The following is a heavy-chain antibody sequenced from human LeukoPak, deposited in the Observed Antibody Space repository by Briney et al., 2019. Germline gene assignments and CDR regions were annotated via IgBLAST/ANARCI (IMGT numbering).Heavy chain of an antibody. Sequence: GGSLRLSCAASGFTFDDYAMHWVRQAPGKGLEWVSAISGSGGSTYYADSVKGRFTISRDNSKNTLYLQMNSLRAEDTAVYYCAKGGSSGYYSYDAFDIWGQGTMVTVSS. J-gene: IGHJ3*02. V-gene: IGHV3-23*01. CDR1: GFTFDDYA. CDR2: ISGSGGST. CDR3: AKGGSSGYYSYDAFDI. D-gene: IGHD3-22*01.